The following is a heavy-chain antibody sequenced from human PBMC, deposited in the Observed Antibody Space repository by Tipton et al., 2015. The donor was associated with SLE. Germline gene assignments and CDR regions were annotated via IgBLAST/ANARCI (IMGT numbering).Heavy chain of an antibody. CDR2: INSDGSST. CDR1: GFTFSSYW. J-gene: IGHJ4*02. Sequence: SLRLSCAASGFTFSSYWMHWVRQAPGKGLVWVSRINSDGSSTTYADSVKGRFTISRDNRENSLYLQMNSLTTEDTAFYYCVKEHHTGWPNFDSWGQGTLVTV. CDR3: VKEHHTGWPNFDS. D-gene: IGHD6-19*01. V-gene: IGHV3-74*03.